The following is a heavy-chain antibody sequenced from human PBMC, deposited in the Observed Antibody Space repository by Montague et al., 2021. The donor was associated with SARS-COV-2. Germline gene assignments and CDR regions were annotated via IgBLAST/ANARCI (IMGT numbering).Heavy chain of an antibody. CDR3: ARTSLASASCRFDP. V-gene: IGHV4-59*01. Sequence: ETLSLTCTVSGGSTNNFYWSWIRQPPGKGLEWIGYIYYSGGTYYNPSLKSRVTISIDTSKNQFSLNLTSVTAADTGVYYCARTSLASASCRFDPWGQGTLVTVSS. CDR1: GGSTNNFY. D-gene: IGHD3-16*02. CDR2: IYYSGGT. J-gene: IGHJ5*02.